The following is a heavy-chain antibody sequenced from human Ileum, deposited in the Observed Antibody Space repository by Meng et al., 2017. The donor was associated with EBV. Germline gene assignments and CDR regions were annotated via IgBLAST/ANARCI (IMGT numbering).Heavy chain of an antibody. V-gene: IGHV3-74*01. CDR2: TNEDGRIT. Sequence: VQVVASGGALVQPGGSLRLSCAASGFTFSSYWMHWVRQAPGQGLVWVSRTNEDGRITNYADSVKGRFTISRDNTKNTLYLQMNSLRAEDTAVYFCSRDLAGSDDDWGQGTLVTVSS. CDR1: GFTFSSYW. CDR3: SRDLAGSDDD. J-gene: IGHJ4*02. D-gene: IGHD6-25*01.